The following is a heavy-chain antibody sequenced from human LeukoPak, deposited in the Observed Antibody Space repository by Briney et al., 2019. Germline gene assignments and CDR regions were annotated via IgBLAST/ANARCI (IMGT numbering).Heavy chain of an antibody. CDR3: ASPRRGGDFWTFDY. V-gene: IGHV1-69*13. J-gene: IGHJ4*02. D-gene: IGHD3-3*01. CDR1: GGTFSNYA. Sequence: SVKVSCKASGGTFSNYAISWVRQAPGQGLGWMGGIIPIFGTANYAQKFQGRVTITADESTSTAYMELSSLRSEDTAVYYCASPRRGGDFWTFDYWGQETLVTVSS. CDR2: IIPIFGTA.